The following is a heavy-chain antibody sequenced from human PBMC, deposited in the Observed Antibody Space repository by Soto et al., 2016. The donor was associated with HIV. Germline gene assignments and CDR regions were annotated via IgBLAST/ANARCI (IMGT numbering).Heavy chain of an antibody. V-gene: IGHV4-34*01. CDR1: RGAFTNHY. CDR2: SITLEN. CDR3: ARGTYDTSIGYYGLQFFDI. D-gene: IGHD2-2*03. Sequence: QVQLDQWGAGLLKPSETLSLTCAASRGAFTNHYWNWIRQSQGRDWSGLEKSITLENYPQSVPRKSCCLVCRLVQEQFSLNLTSVTAADTAMYFCARGTYDTSIGYYGLQFFDIWGQGTRVIVSS. J-gene: IGHJ4*02.